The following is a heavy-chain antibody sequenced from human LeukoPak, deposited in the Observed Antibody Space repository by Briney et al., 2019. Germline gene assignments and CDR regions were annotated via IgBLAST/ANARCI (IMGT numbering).Heavy chain of an antibody. J-gene: IGHJ4*02. CDR1: GGYISSSSYF. D-gene: IGHD5/OR15-5a*01. CDR3: ARHLRSVYDPRAFDY. Sequence: PSETLSPTCTVSGGYISSSSYFWAWIRQPPGKGLECIGSMSYSGSTYYNPSLKSRVTISVDTSKNQFSLKLTSVTAADTAVYYCARHLRSVYDPRAFDYWGQGTLVTVSS. CDR2: MSYSGST. V-gene: IGHV4-39*01.